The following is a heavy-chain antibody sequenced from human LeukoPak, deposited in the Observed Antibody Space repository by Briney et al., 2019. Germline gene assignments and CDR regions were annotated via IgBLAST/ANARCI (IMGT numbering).Heavy chain of an antibody. CDR1: GYSFTSYW. V-gene: IGHV5-51*01. Sequence: RPGESLKISCKGSGYSFTSYWIGWVRQMPGKGLEWMGIINPGDSETRYSPSFQGQVTISADKSISTAYLQWSSLKASDTAMYYCARLGSSSWSDFDYWGQGTLATVSS. J-gene: IGHJ4*02. D-gene: IGHD6-13*01. CDR2: INPGDSET. CDR3: ARLGSSSWSDFDY.